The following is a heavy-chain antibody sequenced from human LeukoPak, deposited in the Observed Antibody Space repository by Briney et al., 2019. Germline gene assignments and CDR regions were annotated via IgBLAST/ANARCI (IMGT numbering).Heavy chain of an antibody. D-gene: IGHD5-18*01. CDR2: IYYSGST. CDR3: ARGGLQLWSYYFDY. CDR1: GGSISSYY. V-gene: IGHV4-39*07. Sequence: SETLSLTCTVSGGSISSYYWGWIRQPPGKGLEWIGSIYYSGSTYYNPSLKSRVTISVDTSKNQFSLKLSSVTAADTAVYYCARGGLQLWSYYFDYWGQGTLVTVSS. J-gene: IGHJ4*02.